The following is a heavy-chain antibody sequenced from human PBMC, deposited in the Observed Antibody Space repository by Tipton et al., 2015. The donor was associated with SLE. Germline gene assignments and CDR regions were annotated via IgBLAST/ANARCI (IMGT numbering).Heavy chain of an antibody. Sequence: LRLSCTVSGYSISSGYSWGWIRQPPGKGLEWIGSIYYTGRTYYNPSLKSRVTISVDSSKNQFSLKLSSVTAADTAVYYCARDPYDFWSGYTSTYWYFDLWGRGTLVSVSS. D-gene: IGHD3-3*01. CDR2: IYYTGRT. CDR1: GYSISSGYS. V-gene: IGHV4-38-2*02. J-gene: IGHJ2*01. CDR3: ARDPYDFWSGYTSTYWYFDL.